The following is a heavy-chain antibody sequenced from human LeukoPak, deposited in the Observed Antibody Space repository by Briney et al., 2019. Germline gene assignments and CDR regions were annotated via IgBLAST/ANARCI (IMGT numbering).Heavy chain of an antibody. V-gene: IGHV1-46*01. CDR2: INPSGGST. Sequence: ASVKVSCKASGYTFTSYYMHWVRQAPGQGLEWMGIINPSGGSTSYAQKFQGRVTMTRDTSTSTAYMELSSLRSEDTAVYYCARSSIIAAAGPYYFDYWGQGTLVTVSS. CDR1: GYTFTSYY. J-gene: IGHJ4*02. D-gene: IGHD6-13*01. CDR3: ARSSIIAAAGPYYFDY.